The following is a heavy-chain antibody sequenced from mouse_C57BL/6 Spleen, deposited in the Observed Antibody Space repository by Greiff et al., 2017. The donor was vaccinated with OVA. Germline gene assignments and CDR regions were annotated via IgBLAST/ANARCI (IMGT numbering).Heavy chain of an antibody. CDR3: ARGGYPFAY. V-gene: IGHV5-17*01. Sequence: EVMLVESGGGLVKPGGSLKLSCAASGFTFSDYGMHWVRQAPEKGLEWVAYISSGSSTIYYAATVKGRFTISRDTAKNTLFLQMTSRRAEDTAMDYWARGGYPFAYWGQGTLVTGSA. CDR2: ISSGSSTI. D-gene: IGHD2-2*01. CDR1: GFTFSDYG. J-gene: IGHJ3*01.